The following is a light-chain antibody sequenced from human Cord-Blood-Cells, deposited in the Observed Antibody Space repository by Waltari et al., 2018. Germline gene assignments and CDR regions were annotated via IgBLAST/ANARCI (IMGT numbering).Light chain of an antibody. CDR3: CSYAGSSTWV. CDR1: SSDVGSYNL. Sequence: QSALTQPASVSGSPGQSITISCTGTSSDVGSYNLVSWYQQHPGKAPKLSIYEGSKRPSGVSNRFSGSKSGNTASLTISGLQAEDEADYCCCSYAGSSTWVFGGGTKLTVL. CDR2: EGS. V-gene: IGLV2-23*01. J-gene: IGLJ3*02.